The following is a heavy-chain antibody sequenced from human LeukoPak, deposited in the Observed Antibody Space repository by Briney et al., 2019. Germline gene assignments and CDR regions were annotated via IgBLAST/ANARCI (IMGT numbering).Heavy chain of an antibody. Sequence: GGSLRLSCAASGFTFSSYGMHWVRQAPGKGLEWVAVISYDGSNKYYADSVKGRFTISRDNSKNTLYLQMNGLRAEDTAVYYCAKFQDTFHYYYGMDVWGKGTTVTVSS. CDR2: ISYDGSNK. V-gene: IGHV3-30*18. CDR3: AKFQDTFHYYYGMDV. D-gene: IGHD2-15*01. CDR1: GFTFSSYG. J-gene: IGHJ6*04.